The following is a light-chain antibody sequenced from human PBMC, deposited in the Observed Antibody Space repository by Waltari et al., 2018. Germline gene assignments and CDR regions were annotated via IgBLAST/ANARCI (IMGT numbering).Light chain of an antibody. V-gene: IGLV6-57*03. CDR2: EDN. J-gene: IGLJ2*01. CDR3: QSFDSSHVV. CDR1: SGNIATNY. Sequence: FMLTQPHSVSESPGKTVTISCTRSSGNIATNYVQWYQQRPGSAPTKVFYEDNQRPSGVPYRFFVSINSSSNSASLIISGLKAEDEADYYCQSFDSSHVVFGGGTKLTVL.